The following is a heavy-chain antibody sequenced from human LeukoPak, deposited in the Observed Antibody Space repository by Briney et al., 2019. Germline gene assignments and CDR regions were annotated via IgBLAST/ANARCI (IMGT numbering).Heavy chain of an antibody. CDR1: GFTFDDYG. CDR2: INWNGGST. V-gene: IGHV3-20*04. D-gene: IGHD2-15*01. CDR3: ARGYCSGGSCFLFDY. J-gene: IGHJ4*02. Sequence: PGGSLRLSCAASGFTFDDYGMTWVRQAPGKGLERVSGINWNGGSTGYADSVKGRFSILRDTAKNSLYLQMSSLRAEDTALYYCARGYCSGGSCFLFDYWGQGTLVTVSS.